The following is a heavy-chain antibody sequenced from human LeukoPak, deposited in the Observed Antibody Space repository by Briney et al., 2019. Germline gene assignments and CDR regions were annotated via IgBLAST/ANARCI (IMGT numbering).Heavy chain of an antibody. CDR3: ARYIVSYPHDAFDI. CDR2: IYSSGTT. D-gene: IGHD1-26*01. V-gene: IGHV4-59*01. CDR1: GGSISNYY. J-gene: IGHJ3*02. Sequence: SETLSLTCTVSGGSISNYYWNWIRQPPGKGLEWIGFIYSSGTTNYNPSLKSRVTISVDTSKKQFSLKLSSVTAADTAFYYCARYIVSYPHDAFDIWGQGTMVTVSS.